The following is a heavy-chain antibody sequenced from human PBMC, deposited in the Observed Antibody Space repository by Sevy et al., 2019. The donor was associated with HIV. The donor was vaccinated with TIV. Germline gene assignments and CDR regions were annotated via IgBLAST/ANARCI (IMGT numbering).Heavy chain of an antibody. V-gene: IGHV3-48*02. CDR3: AREPENSLTYYDFGSGYTTGPYYYNGKDV. CDR2: ISSSSSTI. J-gene: IGHJ6*02. Sequence: GGSLRLSCAASGFTFSSYSMNWVRQAPGKGLEWVSYISSSSSTIYYADSVKGRFTISRDNAKNSLYLQMNSLRDEDTALYYCAREPENSLTYYDFGSGYTTGPYYYNGKDVWGQGTTVTVSS. D-gene: IGHD3-3*01. CDR1: GFTFSSYS.